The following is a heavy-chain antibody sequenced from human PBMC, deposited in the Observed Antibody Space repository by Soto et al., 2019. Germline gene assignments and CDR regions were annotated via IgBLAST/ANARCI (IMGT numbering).Heavy chain of an antibody. V-gene: IGHV4-61*01. D-gene: IGHD4-17*01. CDR1: GGSISSDSYY. Sequence: PSETLSLTCTVSGGSISSDSYYWSWIRQPPGKGLEWIGYIYYSGSTNYNPSLKSRVTISVDTSKNQFSLKLSSVTAADTAVYYCARAYGDYVFDYWGQGTLVTVSS. CDR2: IYYSGST. CDR3: ARAYGDYVFDY. J-gene: IGHJ4*02.